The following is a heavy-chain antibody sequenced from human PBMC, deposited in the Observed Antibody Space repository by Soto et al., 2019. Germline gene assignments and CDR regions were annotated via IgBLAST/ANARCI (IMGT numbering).Heavy chain of an antibody. D-gene: IGHD1-1*01. J-gene: IGHJ4*02. Sequence: PVGSLRLSCAASGFTFSSYSMNWVRQAPGKGLEWISYIASSSSYIYYADSVKGRFTISRDNAKNSLYLQMNSLRAEDTAVYYCARNYERPSTPPGYWGQGTLVTVSS. CDR1: GFTFSSYS. CDR2: IASSSSYI. V-gene: IGHV3-21*05. CDR3: ARNYERPSTPPGY.